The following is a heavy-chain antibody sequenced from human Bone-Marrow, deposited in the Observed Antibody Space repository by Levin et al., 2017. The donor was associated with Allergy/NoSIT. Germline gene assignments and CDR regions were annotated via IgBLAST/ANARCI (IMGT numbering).Heavy chain of an antibody. CDR3: PILDYGDPTHYGMDV. CDR2: IKSKTDGGTT. V-gene: IGHV3-15*07. D-gene: IGHD4-17*01. CDR1: GFTFSNAW. J-gene: IGHJ6*02. Sequence: SGGSLRLSCAASGFTFSNAWMNWVRQAPGKGLEWVGRIKSKTDGGTTDYAAPVKGRFTISRDDSKNTLYLQMNSLKTEDTAVYYCPILDYGDPTHYGMDVWGQGTTVTVSS.